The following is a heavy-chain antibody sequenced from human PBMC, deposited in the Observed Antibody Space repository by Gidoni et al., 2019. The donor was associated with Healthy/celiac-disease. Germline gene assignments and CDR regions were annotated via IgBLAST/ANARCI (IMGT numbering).Heavy chain of an antibody. CDR3: ARRDDFWSAKGSAFDI. Sequence: QVQLVQSGAEVKKPGASVKVSCKASGYTFTSYGISWVRQAPGQGLEWMGWISAYNGNTNYAQKIQGRVTMTTDTSTSTAYMELRSLRSDDTAVYYCARRDDFWSAKGSAFDIWGQGTMVTVSS. D-gene: IGHD3-3*01. CDR2: ISAYNGNT. CDR1: GYTFTSYG. V-gene: IGHV1-18*01. J-gene: IGHJ3*02.